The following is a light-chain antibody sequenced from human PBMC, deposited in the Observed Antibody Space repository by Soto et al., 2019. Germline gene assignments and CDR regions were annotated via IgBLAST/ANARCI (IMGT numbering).Light chain of an antibody. V-gene: IGKV3-15*01. J-gene: IGKJ1*01. CDR3: QQYNNWPRT. CDR2: GAS. CDR1: QSVSSN. Sequence: EIVMTQSPATLSVSPGERATLSCRASQSVSSNLAWYQQKPGQAPNLLIYGASTRATGIPARFSGSGSGTGFTLTISSLQSEDFAVYYCQQYNNWPRTFGQGTKVDIK.